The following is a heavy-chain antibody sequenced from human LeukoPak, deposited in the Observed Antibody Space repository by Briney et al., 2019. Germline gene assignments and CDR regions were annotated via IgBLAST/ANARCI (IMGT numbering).Heavy chain of an antibody. CDR1: GFDLSTYE. J-gene: IGHJ5*02. CDR2: ITVSGHTK. V-gene: IGHV3-48*03. CDR3: ARGDPHADL. D-gene: IGHD5-24*01. Sequence: GGSLRLSCAASGFDLSTYEMNWVRQAPGKGLEWIADITVSGHTKNYADSVKGRFSISRDNARTSLYLQMHSLRVEDTGVYYCARGDPHADLWGQGTLVTVSS.